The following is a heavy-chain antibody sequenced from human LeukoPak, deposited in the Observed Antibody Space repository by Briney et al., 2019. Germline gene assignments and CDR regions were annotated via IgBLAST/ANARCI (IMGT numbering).Heavy chain of an antibody. V-gene: IGHV4-39*07. D-gene: IGHD3-3*01. J-gene: IGHJ6*03. CDR1: GGSISSSSYY. CDR2: IYYSGST. Sequence: SETLSLTCTVSGGSISSSSYYWGWIRQPPGKGLEWIGSIYYSGSTYYNPSLKSRVTISVDTSKNQFSLKLSSVTAADTAVYYCARACNYDFWRRHYYYYYMDVWGKGTTVTVSS. CDR3: ARACNYDFWRRHYYYYYMDV.